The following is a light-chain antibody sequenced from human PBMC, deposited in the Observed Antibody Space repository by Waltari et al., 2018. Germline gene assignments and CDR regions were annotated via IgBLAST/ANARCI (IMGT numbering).Light chain of an antibody. J-gene: IGKJ4*01. Sequence: EIVLTQSPATLSVSPGERATLSCRASQRLDSNLAWYQQKPGQAPRLLIYGASTRATGIPARFSGSESGTEFTLTIRSLQSEDFAVYYCQQYNNWPPLTFGGGTKVEIK. CDR3: QQYNNWPPLT. V-gene: IGKV3-15*01. CDR1: QRLDSN. CDR2: GAS.